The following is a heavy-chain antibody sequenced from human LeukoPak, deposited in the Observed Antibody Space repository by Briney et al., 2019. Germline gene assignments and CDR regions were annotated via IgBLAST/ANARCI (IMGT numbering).Heavy chain of an antibody. D-gene: IGHD3-3*01. CDR2: MNPNSGNT. CDR3: ARGDRVRTNAFDI. V-gene: IGHV1-8*01. Sequence: ASVKVSCKASGYTFTSYDINWVRQATGQGLEWMGWMNPNSGNTGYAHKSQGRVTMTRNTSISTAYMELSSLRSEDTAVYYCARGDRVRTNAFDIWGQGTMVTVSS. CDR1: GYTFTSYD. J-gene: IGHJ3*02.